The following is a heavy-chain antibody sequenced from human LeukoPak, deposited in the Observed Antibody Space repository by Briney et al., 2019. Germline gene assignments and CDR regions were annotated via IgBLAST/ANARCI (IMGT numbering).Heavy chain of an antibody. J-gene: IGHJ2*01. CDR3: AKDRTVGASYWYFDL. V-gene: IGHV3-23*01. CDR2: ISSSGSGDNT. CDR1: GLTFTNYA. Sequence: GGSLRLSCAASGLTFTNYAMSWVRQAPGKGLEWVSGISSSGSGDNTYYADSVKGRFTISRDSSKNTLFLHMNTLRAEDTAIYYCAKDRTVGASYWYFDLWGRGTLVTVSS. D-gene: IGHD1-26*01.